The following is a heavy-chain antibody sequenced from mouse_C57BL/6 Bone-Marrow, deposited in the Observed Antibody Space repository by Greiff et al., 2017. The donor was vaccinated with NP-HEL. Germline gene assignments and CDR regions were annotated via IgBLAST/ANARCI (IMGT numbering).Heavy chain of an antibody. Sequence: QVQLQQPGAELVKPGASVKLSCKASGYTFTTYWMQWVKQRPGQGLEWIGEIDPSDSYTNYNQKFKGKATLTVDTSSRTAYMQLSSLTSEDSAVSYCARKAYYGRSYEFAYWGQGTLVTVSA. J-gene: IGHJ3*01. CDR2: IDPSDSYT. D-gene: IGHD1-1*01. V-gene: IGHV1-50*01. CDR1: GYTFTTYW. CDR3: ARKAYYGRSYEFAY.